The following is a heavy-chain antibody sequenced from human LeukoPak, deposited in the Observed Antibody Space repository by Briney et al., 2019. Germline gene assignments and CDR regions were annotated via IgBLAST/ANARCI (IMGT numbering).Heavy chain of an antibody. D-gene: IGHD5-24*01. CDR1: GLIASSNY. J-gene: IGHJ4*02. CDR2: IYGGGNT. V-gene: IGHV3-53*01. Sequence: GGSLRLSCSFSGLIASSNYMAWVRQAPGKGLQWISFIYGGGNTLYADSVMGRFSISRDNSKTTLYLQMNSLRAEDTAVYYCATGGRSGMAFDSWGQGTLVTVSS. CDR3: ATGGRSGMAFDS.